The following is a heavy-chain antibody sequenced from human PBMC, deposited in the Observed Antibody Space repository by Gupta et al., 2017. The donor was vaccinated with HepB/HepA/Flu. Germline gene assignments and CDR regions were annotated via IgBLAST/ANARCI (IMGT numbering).Heavy chain of an antibody. CDR1: GYDFTNYY. D-gene: IGHD3-16*01. Sequence: QVQLVQSGAEVKTPGASVTVSCKAAGYDFTNYYIHWVRQAPGQGLEWMGTINPSGGTTDYSQKFKGRVTMTRDTSTGTVYMELSRLRSEAPAVECCARSFYRLGSHLDKWGQGNRGTVSS. CDR3: ARSFYRLGSHLDK. J-gene: IGHJ4*02. V-gene: IGHV1-46*01. CDR2: INPSGGTT.